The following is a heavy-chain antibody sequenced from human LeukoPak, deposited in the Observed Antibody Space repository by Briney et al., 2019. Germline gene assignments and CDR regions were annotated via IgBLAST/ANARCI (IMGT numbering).Heavy chain of an antibody. CDR1: GYTFTGYY. CDR2: INPNSGGT. CDR3: ARALYDILTGYYLYFDY. V-gene: IGHV1-2*04. Sequence: ASVKVSCKASGYTFTGYYMHWVRQAPGQGLEWMGWINPNSGGTNYAQKFQGWVTMTRDTSISTAYMELSRLRSDDTAVYYCARALYDILTGYYLYFDYWGQGTLVTVSS. J-gene: IGHJ4*02. D-gene: IGHD3-9*01.